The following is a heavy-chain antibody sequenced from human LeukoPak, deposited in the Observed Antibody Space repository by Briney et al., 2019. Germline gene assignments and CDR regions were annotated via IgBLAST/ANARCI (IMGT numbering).Heavy chain of an antibody. Sequence: PSETLSLTCTVSGGSISSSSYYWGWIRQPPGKGLEWIGSIYYSGSTYYNPSLKSRVTISVDTSKNQFSLKLSSVTAADTAVYYCARHPLISRPQWLVRRGGNYFDYWGQGTLVTVSS. J-gene: IGHJ4*02. CDR3: ARHPLISRPQWLVRRGGNYFDY. CDR2: IYYSGST. D-gene: IGHD6-19*01. CDR1: GGSISSSSYY. V-gene: IGHV4-39*01.